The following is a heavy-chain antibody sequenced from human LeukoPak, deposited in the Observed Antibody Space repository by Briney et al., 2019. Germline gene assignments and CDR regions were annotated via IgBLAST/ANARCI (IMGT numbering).Heavy chain of an antibody. V-gene: IGHV3-23*01. CDR1: GFTFSSYG. CDR2: ISGSGGST. D-gene: IGHD3-22*01. Sequence: GGSLRLSCAASGFTFSSYGMSWVRQAPGKGLEWVSAISGSGGSTYYADSVKGRFTISRDNSKNTLYLQMNSLRAEDTAVYYCAKDTEADYYDSSGYFPSDYWGQGTLVTVSS. J-gene: IGHJ4*02. CDR3: AKDTEADYYDSSGYFPSDY.